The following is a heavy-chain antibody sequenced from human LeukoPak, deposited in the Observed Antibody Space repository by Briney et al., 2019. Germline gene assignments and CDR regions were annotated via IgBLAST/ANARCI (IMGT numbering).Heavy chain of an antibody. J-gene: IGHJ4*02. CDR1: GFTFGNYA. D-gene: IGHD7-27*01. Sequence: GGSLRLSCAASGFTFGNYAMHWVRQAPGKGLEWVSGITGSGSSTYYADSVKGRFTISRDNSKNTLYLQMNSLRAEDMALYYCAKATPSGVSWGNYYFDYWGQGTLVTVSS. V-gene: IGHV3-23*01. CDR3: AKATPSGVSWGNYYFDY. CDR2: ITGSGSST.